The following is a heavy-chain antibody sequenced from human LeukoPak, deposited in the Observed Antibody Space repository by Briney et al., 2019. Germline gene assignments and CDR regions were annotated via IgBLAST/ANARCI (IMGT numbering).Heavy chain of an antibody. CDR1: GYTFTSYY. CDR3: ARDREGATTD. J-gene: IGHJ4*02. D-gene: IGHD1-26*01. Sequence: ASVKVSCKASGYTFTSYYMHWVRHAPAQGLEWMGIINPNSGGTNYAQKFQGRVTMTRDTSISTAYMELSRLRSDDTAVYYCARDREGATTDWGQGTLVTVSS. CDR2: INPNSGGT. V-gene: IGHV1-2*02.